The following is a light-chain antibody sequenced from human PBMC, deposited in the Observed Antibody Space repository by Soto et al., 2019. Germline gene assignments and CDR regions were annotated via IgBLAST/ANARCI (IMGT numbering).Light chain of an antibody. V-gene: IGLV2-8*01. CDR1: SSDVGGYNY. CDR3: SSYAGSSNLV. Sequence: QSALTQPPSASGSPGQSVTISCTGTSSDVGGYNYVSWYQQHPGKAPKLFIFEVTKRPSGVPDRFSGSKSGNTAFLTVSGLQAEDEADYYCSSYAGSSNLVFGGGPKLTVL. CDR2: EVT. J-gene: IGLJ2*01.